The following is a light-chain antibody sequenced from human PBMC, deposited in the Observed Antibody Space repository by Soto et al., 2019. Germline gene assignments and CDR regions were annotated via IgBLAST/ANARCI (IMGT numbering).Light chain of an antibody. CDR1: QTVRNNY. CDR3: QQFSSYPLT. V-gene: IGKV3-20*01. CDR2: DAS. Sequence: EFVLTQSPGTLSLSPGERATLSCRASQTVRNNYLAWYQQKPGQAPRLLIYDASSRATGIPDRFSGGGSGTDFTLPISRLEPEDFAVYYCQQFSSYPLTFGGGPKVDI. J-gene: IGKJ4*01.